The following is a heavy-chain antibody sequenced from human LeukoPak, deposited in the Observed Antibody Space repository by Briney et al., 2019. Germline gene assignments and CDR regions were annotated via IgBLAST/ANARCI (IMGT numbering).Heavy chain of an antibody. J-gene: IGHJ3*02. CDR1: GYTFTSYD. Sequence: ASVKVSCKASGYTFTSYDINWVRRATGQGLEWMGWMNPNSGNTGYAQKFQGRVTMTRNTSISTAYMELSSLRSEDTAVYYCARSSTSSDAFDIWGQGTMVTVSS. D-gene: IGHD2-2*01. CDR2: MNPNSGNT. CDR3: ARSSTSSDAFDI. V-gene: IGHV1-8*01.